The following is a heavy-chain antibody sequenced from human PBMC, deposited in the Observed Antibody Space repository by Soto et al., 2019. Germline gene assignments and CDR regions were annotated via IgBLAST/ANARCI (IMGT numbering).Heavy chain of an antibody. J-gene: IGHJ5*02. CDR1: GFTFNIYR. CDR2: MSYDGSDE. D-gene: IGHD6-19*01. CDR3: ARERAVAGTGWFDP. Sequence: QVQLVESGGGVVQPGRSLRLSCAASGFTFNIYRMPWVRQAPGKGLEWVAVMSYDGSDEYYADSMKGRFTISRDNSKNTLYLQMNSLRAEYSAVYFCARERAVAGTGWFDPWGQGTLVTVSS. V-gene: IGHV3-30-3*01.